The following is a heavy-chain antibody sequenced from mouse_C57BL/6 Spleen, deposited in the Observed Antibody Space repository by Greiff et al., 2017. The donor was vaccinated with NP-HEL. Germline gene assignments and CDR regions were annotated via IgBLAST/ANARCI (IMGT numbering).Heavy chain of an antibody. J-gene: IGHJ1*03. V-gene: IGHV2-9-1*01. CDR1: GFSLTSYA. CDR3: AREDYGSSYEGWYFDV. D-gene: IGHD1-1*01. Sequence: VMLVESGPGLVAPSQSLSITCTVSGFSLTSYAISWVRQPPGKGLEWLGVIWTGGGTNYNSALKSRLSISKDNSKGQVFLKMNSLQTDDTARYYCAREDYGSSYEGWYFDVWGTGTTVTVSS. CDR2: IWTGGGT.